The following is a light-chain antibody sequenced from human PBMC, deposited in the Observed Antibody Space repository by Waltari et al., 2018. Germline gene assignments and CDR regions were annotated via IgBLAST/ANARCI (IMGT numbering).Light chain of an antibody. CDR1: SGSIASNY. Sequence: NFMLTQPHSVSESPGKTVTISCTRSSGSIASNYVQWYQQRPGSAPTTVIYENNQRPPGVPDRFSGSIDSSSNSAPLTISGLKAEDEADYYLQSYYGTDWVFGGGTKLTVL. V-gene: IGLV6-57*04. J-gene: IGLJ3*02. CDR3: QSYYGTDWV. CDR2: ENN.